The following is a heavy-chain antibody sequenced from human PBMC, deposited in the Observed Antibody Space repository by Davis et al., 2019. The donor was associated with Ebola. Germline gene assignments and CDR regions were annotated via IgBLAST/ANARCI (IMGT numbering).Heavy chain of an antibody. J-gene: IGHJ5*02. D-gene: IGHD2/OR15-2a*01. V-gene: IGHV3-33*01. CDR3: ARSPGIRLWGFDP. CDR1: GFTFSSYG. Sequence: PGGSLRLSCAASGFTFSSYGMHWVRQAPGKGLEWVAVIWYDGSNKYYADSVKGRFTISRDNSKNTLYLQMNSLRVEDSAVYYCARSPGIRLWGFDPWGQGTLVTVSS. CDR2: IWYDGSNK.